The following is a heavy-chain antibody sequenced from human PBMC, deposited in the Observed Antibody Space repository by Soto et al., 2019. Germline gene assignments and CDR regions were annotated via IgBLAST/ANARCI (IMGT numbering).Heavy chain of an antibody. CDR2: INGDGSTT. J-gene: IGHJ5*02. CDR1: GFTFSSHW. Sequence: GGSLRLSCAASGFTFSSHWMHWVRQAPGKGLVWVSRINGDGSTTHYADSVRGRFTISRDNAKNTLYLQMNSLRAEDTAVYYCARDISTDWFDPWGQGTLVTVSS. D-gene: IGHD4-17*01. V-gene: IGHV3-74*01. CDR3: ARDISTDWFDP.